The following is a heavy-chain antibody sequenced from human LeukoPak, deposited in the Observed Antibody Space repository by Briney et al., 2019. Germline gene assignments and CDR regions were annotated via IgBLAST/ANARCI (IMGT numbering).Heavy chain of an antibody. CDR1: GFTVSSNY. J-gene: IGHJ4*02. Sequence: GGSRRLSCAASGFTVSSNYMSWVRQAPGKGLEWVANIKQDGSEKYYVDSVKGRFTISRDNAKNSLYLQMNSLRAEDTAVYYCARARYDILTGYYLDYWGQGTLVTVSS. V-gene: IGHV3-7*01. D-gene: IGHD3-9*01. CDR3: ARARYDILTGYYLDY. CDR2: IKQDGSEK.